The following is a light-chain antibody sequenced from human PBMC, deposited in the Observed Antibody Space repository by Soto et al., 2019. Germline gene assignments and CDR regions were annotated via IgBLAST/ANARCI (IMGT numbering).Light chain of an antibody. CDR2: DVS. CDR1: SSDVGGYNY. CDR3: SSYTSSSTFYV. V-gene: IGLV2-14*01. Sequence: QSVLTQPASVSGSPGQSITISCTGTSSDVGGYNYVSWYQQHPGKAPKLMIYDVSNRPSGVSNRFSGSKSGNTASLTIFGLQAEDEADYYCSSYTSSSTFYVFGTGTKVTVL. J-gene: IGLJ1*01.